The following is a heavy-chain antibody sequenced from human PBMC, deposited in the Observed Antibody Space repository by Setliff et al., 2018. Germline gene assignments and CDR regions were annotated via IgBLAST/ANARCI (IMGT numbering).Heavy chain of an antibody. J-gene: IGHJ6*03. Sequence: SETLSLTCTASDGSLSTYYWSWIRQPPGKGLEFIGYVYYSGTANYSPSLRSRLTISVDTSKNQFSLKLRSVTAADTAVYYCARMSGFLYMDVWGKGTTVTVSS. CDR3: ARMSGFLYMDV. V-gene: IGHV4-59*01. CDR2: VYYSGTA. CDR1: DGSLSTYY. D-gene: IGHD3-3*01.